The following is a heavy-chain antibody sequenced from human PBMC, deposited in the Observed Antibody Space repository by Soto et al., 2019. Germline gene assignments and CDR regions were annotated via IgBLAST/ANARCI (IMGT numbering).Heavy chain of an antibody. CDR2: TWYDGFNT. V-gene: IGHV3-33*01. CDR3: VRDRGDYDVYSHYYGMDV. Sequence: GGSLRLSCTASGFIFSDYGIHWVRQTPGKGLEWVAVTWYDGFNTFYADSAKGRFTISRDNSKNILYLVLNSLRAEDTAVYYCVRDRGDYDVYSHYYGMDVWGHGTTVTVSS. J-gene: IGHJ6*02. CDR1: GFIFSDYG. D-gene: IGHD4-17*01.